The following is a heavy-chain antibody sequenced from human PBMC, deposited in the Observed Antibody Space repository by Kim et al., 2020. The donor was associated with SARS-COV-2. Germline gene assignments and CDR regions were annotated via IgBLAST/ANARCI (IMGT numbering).Heavy chain of an antibody. CDR1: GFTFSSYA. CDR3: AKELRFLEWSAFAGPYYYYGMDV. Sequence: GGSLRLSCAASGFTFSSYAMSWVRQAPGKGLEWVSAISGSGGSTYYADSVKGRFTISRDNSKNTLYLQMNSLRAEDTAVYYCAKELRFLEWSAFAGPYYYYGMDVWGQGTTVTVSS. CDR2: ISGSGGST. J-gene: IGHJ6*02. D-gene: IGHD3-3*01. V-gene: IGHV3-23*01.